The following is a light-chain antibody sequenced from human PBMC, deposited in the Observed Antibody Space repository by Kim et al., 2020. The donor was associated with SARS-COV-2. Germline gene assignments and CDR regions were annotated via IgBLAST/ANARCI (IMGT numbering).Light chain of an antibody. Sequence: PVKTTRITGGGNSIGRKSVHWYQEEPGQAPVLVISYDSDRPSGIPERFSGSNSGNTATLTISRVEAGDEADYYCQVWDSSSDHRVVFGGGTQLTVL. V-gene: IGLV3-21*04. CDR1: SIGRKS. CDR2: YDS. J-gene: IGLJ2*01. CDR3: QVWDSSSDHRVV.